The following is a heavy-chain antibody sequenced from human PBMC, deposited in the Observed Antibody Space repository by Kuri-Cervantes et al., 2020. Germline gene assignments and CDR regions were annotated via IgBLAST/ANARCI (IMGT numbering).Heavy chain of an antibody. CDR2: IVVGSGNT. V-gene: IGHV1-58*01. Sequence: SVKVSCKASGFTFTSSAVQWVRQARGQRLEWIGWIVVGSGNTNYAQKFQERVTITRDMSTSTAYMELSSLRSEDTAVYYCAAAGSGSYGNFDYWWQGTLVTVSS. D-gene: IGHD1-26*01. CDR1: GFTFTSSA. CDR3: AAAGSGSYGNFDY. J-gene: IGHJ4*02.